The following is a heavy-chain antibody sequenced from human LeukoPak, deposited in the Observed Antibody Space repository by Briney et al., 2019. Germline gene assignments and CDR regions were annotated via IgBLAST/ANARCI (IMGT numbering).Heavy chain of an antibody. CDR2: TSPAGNEI. CDR1: GFSFSSFA. D-gene: IGHD5-24*01. J-gene: IGHJ4*02. Sequence: GRSLRLSCAASGFSFSSFALHWVRQAPGKGLEWVAATSPAGNEIHYADSVKGRFTISRDNSNNTLYLQMNSLRPEDTALYYCARVEMPIIAVFDYWGQGTLVTVSS. V-gene: IGHV3-30*01. CDR3: ARVEMPIIAVFDY.